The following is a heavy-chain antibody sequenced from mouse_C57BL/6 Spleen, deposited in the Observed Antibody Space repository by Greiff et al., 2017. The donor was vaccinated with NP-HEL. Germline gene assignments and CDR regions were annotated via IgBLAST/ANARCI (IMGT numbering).Heavy chain of an antibody. Sequence: EVKLVESEGGLVQPGSSMKLSCTASGFTFSDYYMAWVRQVPEKGLEWVANINYDGSSTYYLDSLKSRFIISRDNAKNILYLQMSSLKSEDTATYYCARDRGSSFMDYWGQGTSVTVSS. D-gene: IGHD1-1*01. J-gene: IGHJ4*01. V-gene: IGHV5-16*01. CDR1: GFTFSDYY. CDR2: INYDGSST. CDR3: ARDRGSSFMDY.